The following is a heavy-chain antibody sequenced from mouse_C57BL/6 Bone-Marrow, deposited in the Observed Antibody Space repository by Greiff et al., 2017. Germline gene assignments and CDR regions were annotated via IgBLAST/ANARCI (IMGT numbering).Heavy chain of an antibody. CDR3: ARDGWYFDV. CDR2: LLPGSGST. CDR1: GYTFTGYW. D-gene: IGHD2-3*01. J-gene: IGHJ1*03. Sequence: QVQLQQSGAELMKPGASVTLSCKATGYTFTGYWIEWVKQRPGHGLEWIGELLPGSGSTNYNAKFKGKATFTADTSTNTAYMQLSSLTTEYSAIYHCARDGWYFDVWGTGTTVTVSS. V-gene: IGHV1-9*01.